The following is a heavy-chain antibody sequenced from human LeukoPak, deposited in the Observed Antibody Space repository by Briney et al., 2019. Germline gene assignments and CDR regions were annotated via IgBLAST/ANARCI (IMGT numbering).Heavy chain of an antibody. J-gene: IGHJ4*02. D-gene: IGHD3-3*01. V-gene: IGHV3-7*01. CDR1: GFTFSSYA. CDR3: ATDRGWRTSGYYLYYFEY. Sequence: GGSLRLSCAASGFTFSSYAMSWVRQAPGKGLEWVASIKHDGSEKYYVDSVRGRFTISRDNTMNSLYLQMSSLRAEDTAVYYCATDRGWRTSGYYLYYFEYWGQGTLVTFSS. CDR2: IKHDGSEK.